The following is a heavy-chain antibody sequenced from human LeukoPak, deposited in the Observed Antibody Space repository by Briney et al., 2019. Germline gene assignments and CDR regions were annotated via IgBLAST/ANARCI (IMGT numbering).Heavy chain of an antibody. V-gene: IGHV3-48*03. Sequence: GGSLRLSYAASGFSLTTYPMNWIRQVPGKGLEWVSHISSDGNTEYYADSVKVRFTMSRDNAKNSLDLHMNSLRTEDTAVYYCARDIVNGPFVTSLESWGQGALVTVSS. CDR1: GFSLTTYP. D-gene: IGHD2-8*01. CDR3: ARDIVNGPFVTSLES. J-gene: IGHJ4*02. CDR2: ISSDGNTE.